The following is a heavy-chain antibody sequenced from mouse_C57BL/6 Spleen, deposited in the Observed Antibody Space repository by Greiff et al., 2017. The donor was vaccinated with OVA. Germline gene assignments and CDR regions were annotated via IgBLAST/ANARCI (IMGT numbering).Heavy chain of an antibody. D-gene: IGHD1-1*01. CDR2: ISSGGSYT. J-gene: IGHJ1*03. Sequence: EVKLMESGGDLVKPGGSLKLSCAASGFTFSSYGMSWVRQTPDKRLEWVATISSGGSYTYYPDSVKGRFTIARDNAKNTLYLQMSSLKSEDTAMYYCANYYGSSYWYFDVWGTGTTVTVSS. CDR3: ANYYGSSYWYFDV. V-gene: IGHV5-6*01. CDR1: GFTFSSYG.